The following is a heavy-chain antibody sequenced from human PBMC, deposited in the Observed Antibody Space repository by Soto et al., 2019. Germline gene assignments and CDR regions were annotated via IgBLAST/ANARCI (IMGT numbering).Heavy chain of an antibody. Sequence: PGGSLRLSCAASGFTFSSYSMNWVRQAPGKGLEWVSSISSSSSYIYYADSVKGRFTISRDNAKNSLYLKTNGMGAEDTAVYSCAREDRDVRALDYWGQGTLVTVSS. J-gene: IGHJ4*02. D-gene: IGHD3-10*01. CDR2: ISSSSSYI. CDR1: GFTFSSYS. CDR3: AREDRDVRALDY. V-gene: IGHV3-21*01.